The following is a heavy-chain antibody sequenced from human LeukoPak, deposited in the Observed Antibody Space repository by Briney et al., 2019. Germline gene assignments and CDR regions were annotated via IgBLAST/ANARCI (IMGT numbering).Heavy chain of an antibody. J-gene: IGHJ4*02. CDR3: ARDRAGYFDY. Sequence: PSETLSLTCTVSGGSISSGGYYWSWIRQHPGKGLEWIGYIYYSGSTYYNPSLKSRVTISVDTSKNQFSLKLSSVTAADTAVYYCARDRAGYFDYWGQGTLVTVSS. D-gene: IGHD3-10*01. CDR1: GGSISSGGYY. CDR2: IYYSGST. V-gene: IGHV4-31*03.